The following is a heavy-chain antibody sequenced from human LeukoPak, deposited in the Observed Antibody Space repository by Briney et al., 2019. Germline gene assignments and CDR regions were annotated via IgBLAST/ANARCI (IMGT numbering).Heavy chain of an antibody. D-gene: IGHD3-9*01. Sequence: PSETLSLTCTVSGGSISSGDYYWSWIRQPPGKGLEWIGYIYYSGSTNYNPSLKSRVTISVDTSKNQFSLKLSSVTAADTAVYFCARHVHILPGYPLDYWGQGALVTVSS. V-gene: IGHV4-30-4*01. CDR2: IYYSGST. CDR1: GGSISSGDYY. CDR3: ARHVHILPGYPLDY. J-gene: IGHJ4*02.